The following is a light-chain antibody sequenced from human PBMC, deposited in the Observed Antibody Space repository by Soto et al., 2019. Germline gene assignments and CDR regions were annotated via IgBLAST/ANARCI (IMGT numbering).Light chain of an antibody. J-gene: IGKJ1*01. CDR1: QSVSSN. V-gene: IGKV3-15*01. Sequence: EIVMTQSPDTLSVSPGERATLSCRASQSVSSNLAWYQQKPGQAPRLLIYGASTRATGIPARFSGSGSGKEFTLTISSLQSEDFAVYYCQQYNNWSRTFGQGTKVEIK. CDR2: GAS. CDR3: QQYNNWSRT.